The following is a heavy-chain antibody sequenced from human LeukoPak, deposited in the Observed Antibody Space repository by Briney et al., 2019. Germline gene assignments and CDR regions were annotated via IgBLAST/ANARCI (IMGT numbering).Heavy chain of an antibody. CDR3: ARLDVGQQLVRRGIYYFDY. Sequence: SETLSLTCAVYGGSFSGYYWSWIRQPPGKGLEWIGEINHSGSTNYNPSLKSRVTISVDTSKNQFSLKLSSVTAADTAVYYCARLDVGQQLVRRGIYYFDYWGQGTLVTVSS. D-gene: IGHD6-13*01. V-gene: IGHV4-34*01. CDR1: GGSFSGYY. J-gene: IGHJ4*02. CDR2: INHSGST.